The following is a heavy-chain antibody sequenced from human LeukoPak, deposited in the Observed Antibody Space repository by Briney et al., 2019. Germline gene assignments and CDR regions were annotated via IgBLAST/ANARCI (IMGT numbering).Heavy chain of an antibody. D-gene: IGHD3-10*01. Sequence: SETLSLTCTVSGGSLSSSYSYWGWIRQPPGKGLEWIGNIYYSGSTYYSPSLTSRVTVSVDTSENQFSLKLSSVTAADTAVYYCARVYGSGSSFFDYWGQGTLVTVSS. CDR2: IYYSGST. J-gene: IGHJ4*02. V-gene: IGHV4-39*07. CDR3: ARVYGSGSSFFDY. CDR1: GGSLSSSYSY.